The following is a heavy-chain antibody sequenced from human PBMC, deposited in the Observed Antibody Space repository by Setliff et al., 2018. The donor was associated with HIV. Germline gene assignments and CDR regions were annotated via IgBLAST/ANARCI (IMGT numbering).Heavy chain of an antibody. CDR1: GYSLTDLS. Sequence: ASVKVSCKVSGYSLTDLSIHWVRQAPGKGLEWMGGFDPEDGETVYAQKLQGRVTMTEDTSTDTAYMELSSLRSEDTAMYYCATIRAYYYDSSGREYFQYWGLGTLVTVSS. CDR2: FDPEDGET. D-gene: IGHD3-22*01. V-gene: IGHV1-24*01. CDR3: ATIRAYYYDSSGREYFQY. J-gene: IGHJ1*01.